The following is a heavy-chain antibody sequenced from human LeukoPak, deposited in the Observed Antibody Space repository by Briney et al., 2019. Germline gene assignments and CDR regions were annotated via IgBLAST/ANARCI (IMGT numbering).Heavy chain of an antibody. D-gene: IGHD2-15*01. J-gene: IGHJ4*02. Sequence: ASVKVSCKASGYTFTGYYMHWVRQAPGQGLEWMGWINPNSGGTNYAQKFQGRVTMTRDTSISTAYMELSRLRSDDTAVYYCARERGIHCSGGSCYHHEIDYWVQGTLVTVSS. CDR1: GYTFTGYY. CDR3: ARERGIHCSGGSCYHHEIDY. CDR2: INPNSGGT. V-gene: IGHV1-2*02.